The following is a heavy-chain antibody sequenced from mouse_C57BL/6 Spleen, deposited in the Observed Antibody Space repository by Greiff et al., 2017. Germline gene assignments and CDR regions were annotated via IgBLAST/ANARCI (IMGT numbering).Heavy chain of an antibody. CDR2: INPSSGYT. J-gene: IGHJ4*01. D-gene: IGHD1-1*01. CDR1: GYTFTSYT. V-gene: IGHV1-4*01. Sequence: QVQLQQSGAELARPGASVKMSCKASGYTFTSYTMHWVKQRPGQGLEWIGYINPSSGYTKYNQKFKDKATLTADKSSSTAYMQLSSLTSEDSAVYYCARSTVVAKGYYYAMDYWGQGTSVTVSS. CDR3: ARSTVVAKGYYYAMDY.